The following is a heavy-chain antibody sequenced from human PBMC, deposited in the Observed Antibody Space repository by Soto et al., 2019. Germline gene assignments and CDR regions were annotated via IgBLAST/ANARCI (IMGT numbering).Heavy chain of an antibody. CDR3: AKDRIYDFWSGYFDAFDI. CDR1: GFTFSSYA. Sequence: EVQLLESGGGLVQPGGSLRLSCAASGFTFSSYAMSWVRQAPGKGLEWVSAISGSGGSTYYADSVKGRFTISRDNSKNTLYRQMNSRRAEDTAVYYCAKDRIYDFWSGYFDAFDIWGQGTMVRLF. CDR2: ISGSGGST. V-gene: IGHV3-23*01. D-gene: IGHD3-3*01. J-gene: IGHJ3*02.